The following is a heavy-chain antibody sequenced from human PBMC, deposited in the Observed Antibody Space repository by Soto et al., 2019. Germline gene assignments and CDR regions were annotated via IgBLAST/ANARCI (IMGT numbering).Heavy chain of an antibody. CDR1: GFTFSGYT. D-gene: IGHD3-22*01. CDR2: ISMSSSDI. V-gene: IGHV3-21*02. CDR3: LRYTGFYDDAGQKYYYGMDV. Sequence: QLVESGGGLVKPGGSLRLSCAASGFTFSGYTMNWVRLAPGTGLEWVSSISMSSSDIYYADSVKGRFTIPRENAKNSVSLQMNSLRAEDTAVDYCLRYTGFYDDAGQKYYYGMDVWGQWTTVTVS. J-gene: IGHJ6*02.